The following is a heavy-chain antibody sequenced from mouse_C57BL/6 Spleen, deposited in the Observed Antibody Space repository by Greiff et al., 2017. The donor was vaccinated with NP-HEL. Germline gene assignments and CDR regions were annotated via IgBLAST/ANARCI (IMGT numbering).Heavy chain of an antibody. V-gene: IGHV1-62-2*01. J-gene: IGHJ4*01. CDR2: FYPGSGSI. CDR3: ARREDFYDGYHYAMDY. D-gene: IGHD2-3*01. Sequence: LQESGAELVKPGASVKLSCKASGYTFTEYTIHWVKQRSGQGLEWIGWFYPGSGSIKYNEKFKDKATLTADKSSSTVYMELSRLTSEDDAVYFCARREDFYDGYHYAMDYWGQGTSVTVSS. CDR1: GYTFTEYT.